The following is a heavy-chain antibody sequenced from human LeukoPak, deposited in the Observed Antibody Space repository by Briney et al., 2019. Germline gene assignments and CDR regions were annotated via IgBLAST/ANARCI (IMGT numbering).Heavy chain of an antibody. D-gene: IGHD3-10*01. CDR3: ARGGDRSFDY. CDR2: IHHSGSI. Sequence: SGTLSLTCAVSGVSISSNLWWTWVRQPPVKGLEWIAEIHHSGSINYNPSLKSRVTISVDKAKNQFSLNLNSVTAADTAVYYCARGGDRSFDYWGQGTLVTVSS. V-gene: IGHV4-4*02. J-gene: IGHJ4*02. CDR1: GVSISSNLW.